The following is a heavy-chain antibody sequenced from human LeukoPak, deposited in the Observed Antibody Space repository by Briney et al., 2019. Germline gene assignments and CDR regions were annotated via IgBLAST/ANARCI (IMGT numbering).Heavy chain of an antibody. D-gene: IGHD6-13*01. CDR3: ARGEYSSSRYFDY. CDR2: ISSSSSTI. J-gene: IGHJ4*02. CDR1: GFTFSSYS. V-gene: IGHV3-48*01. Sequence: GGSLRLSCAASGFTFSSYSMNWVRQAPGKGLEWVSYISSSSSTIYYADSVKGRFTISRDNSKNTLYLQMNSLRAEDTAVYYCARGEYSSSRYFDYWGQGTLVTVSS.